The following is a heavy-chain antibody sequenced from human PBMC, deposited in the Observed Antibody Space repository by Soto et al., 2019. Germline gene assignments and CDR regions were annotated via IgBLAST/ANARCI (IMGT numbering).Heavy chain of an antibody. CDR3: ARQIYDSDTGPNFQYYFDS. D-gene: IGHD3-22*01. V-gene: IGHV5-10-1*01. J-gene: IGHJ4*02. Sequence: GASLKISCKGSGYSFAGYWITWVRQKPGKGLEWMGRIDPSDSQTYYSPSFRGHVTISVTKSITTVFRQWSSLRASDSAMYYCARQIYDSDTGPNFQYYFDSWGQGTPVTVSS. CDR2: IDPSDSQT. CDR1: GYSFAGYW.